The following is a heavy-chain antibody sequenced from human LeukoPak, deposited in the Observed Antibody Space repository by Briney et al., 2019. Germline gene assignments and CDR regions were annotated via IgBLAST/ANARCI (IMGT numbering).Heavy chain of an antibody. CDR2: ITDSGGST. CDR1: GFTFSSYA. D-gene: IGHD5-12*01. V-gene: IGHV3-23*01. J-gene: IGHJ2*01. CDR3: ARELRFNWYFDL. Sequence: GGSLRLSCAASGFTFSSYAMSWVRQAPGKGLEWVSSITDSGGSTYYADSVKGRFTISRDNSKNTLYLQMNSLRAEDTAVYYCARELRFNWYFDLWGRGTLVTVSS.